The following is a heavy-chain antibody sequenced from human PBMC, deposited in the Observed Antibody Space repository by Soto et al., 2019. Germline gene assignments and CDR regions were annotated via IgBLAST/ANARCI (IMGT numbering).Heavy chain of an antibody. D-gene: IGHD2-21*01. V-gene: IGHV4-4*02. Sequence: SETLSLTCAVSGGSVSSTNWWSWVRQSPGKGLEWTGDIYHIGSTNYNPSLRGRVTISVDRSNNQFSLTLKYVTAADTAVYYCATLPPCIEVPVLHISTWAQGTPVTVSS. CDR1: GGSVSSTNW. CDR3: ATLPPCIEVPVLHIST. CDR2: IYHIGST. J-gene: IGHJ5*02.